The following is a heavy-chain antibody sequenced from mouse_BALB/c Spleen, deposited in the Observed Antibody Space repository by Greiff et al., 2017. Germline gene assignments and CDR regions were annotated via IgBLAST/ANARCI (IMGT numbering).Heavy chain of an antibody. CDR1: GYSFTSYW. CDR2: IYPGNSDT. CDR3: IITTVVRYFDY. V-gene: IGHV1-5*01. D-gene: IGHD1-1*01. J-gene: IGHJ2*01. Sequence: VQLKESGTVLARPGASVKMSCKASGYSFTSYWMHWVKQRPGQGLEWIGAIYPGNSDTSYNQKFKGKAKLTAVTSASTAYMELSSLTNEDSAVYYCIITTVVRYFDYWGQGTTLTVSS.